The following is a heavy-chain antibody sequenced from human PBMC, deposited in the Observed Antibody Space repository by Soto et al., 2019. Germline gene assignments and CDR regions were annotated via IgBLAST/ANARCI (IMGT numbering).Heavy chain of an antibody. CDR2: ISSSSSYI. J-gene: IGHJ4*02. V-gene: IGHV3-21*01. Sequence: EVQLVESGGGLVKPGGSLRLSCAASGLTFSSYSMNWVRQAPGKGLEWVSSISSSSSYIYYADSVKGRFTISRDNAKNSLYLQMNSLRAEDTAVYYCARDHGSGYLDYWGQGTLVTVSS. CDR1: GLTFSSYS. D-gene: IGHD3-22*01. CDR3: ARDHGSGYLDY.